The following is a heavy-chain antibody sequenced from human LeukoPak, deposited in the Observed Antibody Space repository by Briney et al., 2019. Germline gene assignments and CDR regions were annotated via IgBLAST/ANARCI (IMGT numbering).Heavy chain of an antibody. V-gene: IGHV4-61*08. D-gene: IGHD1-1*01. Sequence: SETLSLTCAVSGGSISSGGYSWSWIRQPPGKGLEWIGSIYHSGSTNYNSSLKSRVTISVDTSKNQFSLKLSSVTAADTAVYYCARRNYDWDQDHYYYYMDLWGKGTTVTISS. CDR2: IYHSGST. CDR3: ARRNYDWDQDHYYYYMDL. CDR1: GGSISSGGYS. J-gene: IGHJ6*03.